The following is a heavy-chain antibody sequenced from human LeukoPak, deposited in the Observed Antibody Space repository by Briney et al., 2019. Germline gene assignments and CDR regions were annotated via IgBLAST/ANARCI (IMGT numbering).Heavy chain of an antibody. J-gene: IGHJ3*02. CDR1: GFTFSSYW. D-gene: IGHD3-10*02. CDR2: INTDGSST. CDR3: ARGPLRVRAFDI. Sequence: GGSLRLSCAASGFTFSSYWMHWVRQAPGKGLVWVSRINTDGSSTSYADSVKGRFTISRDNAKNTLYLQMNSLRAEDTAVYYCARGPLRVRAFDIWGQGTMVTVSS. V-gene: IGHV3-74*01.